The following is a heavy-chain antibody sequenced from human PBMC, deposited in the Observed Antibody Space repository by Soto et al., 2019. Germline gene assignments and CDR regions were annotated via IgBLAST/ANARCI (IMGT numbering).Heavy chain of an antibody. CDR3: ARTYYYGSGSYGGSDY. CDR1: GGSISSGGYY. J-gene: IGHJ4*02. D-gene: IGHD3-10*01. Sequence: SETLSLTCTVSGGSISSGGYYWSWIRQHPGKGLEWIGYIYYSGSTYYNPSLKSRVTISVDTSKNQFSLKLSSVTAADTAVYYCARTYYYGSGSYGGSDYWGQGTLVTVSS. CDR2: IYYSGST. V-gene: IGHV4-31*03.